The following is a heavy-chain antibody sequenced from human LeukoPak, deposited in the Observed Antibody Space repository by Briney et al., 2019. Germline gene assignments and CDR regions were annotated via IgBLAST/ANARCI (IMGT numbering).Heavy chain of an antibody. Sequence: GGSLRLSCAASGFTFSSYSMNWVRQAPGKGLEWVSSISSRSSYIYYADSVKGRFTISRDNAKNSLYLQMNSLRAEDTAVYYCARADYDSSGYYRAVGDYFDYWGQGTLVTVSS. CDR2: ISSRSSYI. V-gene: IGHV3-21*01. D-gene: IGHD3-22*01. CDR3: ARADYDSSGYYRAVGDYFDY. CDR1: GFTFSSYS. J-gene: IGHJ4*02.